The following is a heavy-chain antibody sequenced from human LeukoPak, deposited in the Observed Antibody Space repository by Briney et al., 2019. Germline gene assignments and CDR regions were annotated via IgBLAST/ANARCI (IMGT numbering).Heavy chain of an antibody. D-gene: IGHD3-22*01. Sequence: GESLKISCETSGYSFTSNWIAWVRQKPGKGLEWMGIIYPGDSETRYSPSFQGQVTISADKSISTAYLQWSSLKASDTAMYYCARHDLGSSGYYWGQGTLVTVSS. CDR2: IYPGDSET. V-gene: IGHV5-51*01. J-gene: IGHJ4*02. CDR1: GYSFTSNW. CDR3: ARHDLGSSGYY.